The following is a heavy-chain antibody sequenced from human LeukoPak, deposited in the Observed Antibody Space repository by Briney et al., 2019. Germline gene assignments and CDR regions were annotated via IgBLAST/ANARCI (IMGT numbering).Heavy chain of an antibody. CDR2: IYYSGST. J-gene: IGHJ5*02. V-gene: IGHV4-31*03. Sequence: PSQTLSLTYTVSGGSISSGGYYWSWIRQHPGTGLEWIGYIYYSGSTYYNPSLKSRVTISVDTSKNQFSLKLSSVTAADTAVYYCASGRGVVVATSFTGWFDPWGQGTLVTVSS. D-gene: IGHD2-15*01. CDR1: GGSISSGGYY. CDR3: ASGRGVVVATSFTGWFDP.